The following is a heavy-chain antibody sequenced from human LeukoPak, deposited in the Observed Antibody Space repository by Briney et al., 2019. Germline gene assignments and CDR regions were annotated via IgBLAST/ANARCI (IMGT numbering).Heavy chain of an antibody. V-gene: IGHV1-2*06. CDR3: AIGMAAAGTFEY. D-gene: IGHD6-13*01. J-gene: IGHJ4*02. CDR2: INPNSGGT. Sequence: ASVKVSCKASGYTFTAYYLYLVRQPPGQGLEWMGRINPNSGGTDYAQKFQGRVTMTRDTSISTAYMELSSLRSDDTAVYYCAIGMAAAGTFEYWGQGTLVTVSS. CDR1: GYTFTAYY.